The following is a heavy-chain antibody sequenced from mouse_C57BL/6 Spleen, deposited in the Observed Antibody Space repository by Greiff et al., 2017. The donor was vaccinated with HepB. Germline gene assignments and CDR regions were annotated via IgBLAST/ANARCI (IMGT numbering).Heavy chain of an antibody. D-gene: IGHD1-1*01. CDR3: ARDYYGSSPFDY. CDR2: IHPNSGST. Sequence: QVQLQQPGAELVKPGASVKLSCKASGYTFTSYWMHWVKQRPGQGLEWIGMIHPNSGSTNYNEKFKSKATLTVDKSSSTAYMQLSSLTSEDSAVYYCARDYYGSSPFDYWGRGTTLTVSS. J-gene: IGHJ2*01. CDR1: GYTFTSYW. V-gene: IGHV1-64*01.